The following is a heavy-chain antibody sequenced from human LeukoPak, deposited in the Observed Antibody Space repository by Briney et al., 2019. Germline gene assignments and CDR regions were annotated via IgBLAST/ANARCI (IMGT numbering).Heavy chain of an antibody. CDR2: IAYDGSNE. D-gene: IGHD3-10*01. CDR1: GFTFSSYA. Sequence: GGSLRLSCAASGFTFSSYAMHWVRQAPGKGLEWVAVIAYDGSNEFHADSVKGRFTISRDNSKNTLYLQMNSLRAEDTAVYYCAREETYYYGSGSYKPQSLFDYWGQGTLVTVSS. CDR3: AREETYYYGSGSYKPQSLFDY. J-gene: IGHJ4*02. V-gene: IGHV3-30*03.